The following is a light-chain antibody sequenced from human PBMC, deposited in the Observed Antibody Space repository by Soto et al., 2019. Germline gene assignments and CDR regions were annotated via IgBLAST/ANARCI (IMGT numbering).Light chain of an antibody. CDR2: EGS. CDR3: CSYAGSSTYV. CDR1: SSDVGSYNL. Sequence: QSALTQPASVSGSPGQSITISCTGTSSDVGSYNLVSRYQQHPGKAPKLMIYEGSKRPSGVSNRFSGSKSGNTASLTISGLQAEDEADYYCCSYAGSSTYVFVTGTKVTVL. V-gene: IGLV2-23*01. J-gene: IGLJ1*01.